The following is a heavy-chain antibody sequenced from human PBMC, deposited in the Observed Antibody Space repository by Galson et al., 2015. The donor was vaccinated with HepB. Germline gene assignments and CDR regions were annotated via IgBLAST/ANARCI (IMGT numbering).Heavy chain of an antibody. CDR1: GFAFSSYA. CDR3: AREGAVAGQPNFDY. D-gene: IGHD6-19*01. V-gene: IGHV3-30-3*01. Sequence: SLRLSCAASGFAFSSYAMHWARQAPGKGLEWVAVISYDGSNKYYADSVKGRFTISRDNSKNTLYLQMNSLRAEDTAVYYCAREGAVAGQPNFDYWGQGTLVTVSS. CDR2: ISYDGSNK. J-gene: IGHJ4*02.